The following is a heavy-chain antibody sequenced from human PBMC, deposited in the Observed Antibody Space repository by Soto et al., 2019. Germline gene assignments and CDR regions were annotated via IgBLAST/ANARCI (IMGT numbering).Heavy chain of an antibody. Sequence: EVQLVESGGGVVRPGGSLRLSCAASGFTFDDYGMSWVRQAPGKGLEWVSGINWNGGSTGYADSVKGRFTISRDNAKNSLYLQMNSLRAADTALYYCARDTRYYGSGSKYYFDYWGQGTLVTVSS. CDR3: ARDTRYYGSGSKYYFDY. CDR2: INWNGGST. V-gene: IGHV3-20*04. D-gene: IGHD3-10*01. CDR1: GFTFDDYG. J-gene: IGHJ4*02.